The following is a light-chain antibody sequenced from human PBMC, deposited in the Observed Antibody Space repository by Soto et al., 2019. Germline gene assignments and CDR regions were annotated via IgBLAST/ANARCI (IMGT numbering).Light chain of an antibody. CDR1: QSLHTTD. Sequence: ENVLKQSPGTLSLGPGERAALSCRASQSLHTTDVAWYHQTPGQAPRLLIYGASKRATGIPDRVTGSGSGTDFTLTIDKLSPEHLAVYDCHRYVDSGTLGQGTKLEL. CDR2: GAS. CDR3: HRYVDSGT. V-gene: IGKV3-20*01. J-gene: IGKJ2*01.